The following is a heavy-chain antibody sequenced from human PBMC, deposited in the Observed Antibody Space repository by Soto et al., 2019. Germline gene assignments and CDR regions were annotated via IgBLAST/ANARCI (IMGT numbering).Heavy chain of an antibody. CDR2: TYYSGNT. CDR1: GGSISSRSYY. CDR3: ARQGKYSSRWREYFDYYDGMDD. Sequence: QLQLQESGPGLVKPSETLSLTCTVSGGSISSRSYYWGWIRQPPGKGLEWIGSTYYSGNTYYNPSLKMRVFISVDTSKNQFSLKLSSVTAADTAVYYCARQGKYSSRWREYFDYYDGMDDWGQGTTVTVSS. V-gene: IGHV4-39*01. D-gene: IGHD6-13*01. J-gene: IGHJ6*02.